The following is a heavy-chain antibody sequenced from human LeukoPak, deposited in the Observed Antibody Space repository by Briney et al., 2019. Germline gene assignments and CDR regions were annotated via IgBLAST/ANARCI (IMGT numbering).Heavy chain of an antibody. CDR2: IYSSGST. J-gene: IGHJ4*02. CDR3: ARAHLRRHNFDY. V-gene: IGHV4-59*08. Sequence: PSETLSLTCTVSGGSISKYYWSWIWQPPGKGLKWIGYIYSSGSTHYNPSLKSRVTISLDTSKNHFSLNLSSVTAADTAVYYCARAHLRRHNFDYWGQGTLVTVSS. CDR1: GGSISKYY.